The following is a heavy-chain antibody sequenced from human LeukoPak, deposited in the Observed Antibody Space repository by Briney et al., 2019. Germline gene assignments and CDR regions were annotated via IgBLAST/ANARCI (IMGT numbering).Heavy chain of an antibody. D-gene: IGHD1-26*01. J-gene: IGHJ4*02. CDR1: GFTFSSYG. CDR3: AGTVVGATRPSPDY. CDR2: IRYDGSNQ. V-gene: IGHV3-30*02. Sequence: PGGSLRLSCAASGFTFSSYGMHWVRQTPGKGLEWVTFIRYDGSNQYYADSVKGRFTISRDNSKNTLYLQMNSLRAEDTAVYYCAGTVVGATRPSPDYWGQGTLVTVSS.